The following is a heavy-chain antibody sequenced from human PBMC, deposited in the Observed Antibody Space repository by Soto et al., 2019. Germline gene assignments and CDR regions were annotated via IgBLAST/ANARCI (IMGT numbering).Heavy chain of an antibody. Sequence: VQLVESGGGFVKPGRSLRLSCTGSGFIFGDYAITWFRQAPGKGLECAGFITSKRYGGTAEYAASVRGRFTISRDDSKNIAYLQMDSLVTEDTAVYYCARLVRDGYTVPFDYWGQGTLVTVSS. D-gene: IGHD6-25*01. V-gene: IGHV3-49*05. CDR1: GFIFGDYA. J-gene: IGHJ4*02. CDR2: ITSKRYGGTA. CDR3: ARLVRDGYTVPFDY.